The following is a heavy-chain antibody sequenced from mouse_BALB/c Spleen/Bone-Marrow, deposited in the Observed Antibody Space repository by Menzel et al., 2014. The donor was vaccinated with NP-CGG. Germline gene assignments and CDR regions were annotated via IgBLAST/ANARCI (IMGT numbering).Heavy chain of an antibody. CDR2: IKLKSNNYAT. CDR3: TRLDYDWFAY. D-gene: IGHD2-4*01. V-gene: IGHV6-6*02. Sequence: EVKVVESGGGLVQPGGSMKLSCVASGFTFSNYWMSWVRQSPEKGPEWVAEIKLKSNNYATHYAESVKGRFTISRDDSKSSVYLQMSNLRAEDTGIYYCTRLDYDWFAYWGQGTLVTVSA. CDR1: GFTFSNYW. J-gene: IGHJ3*01.